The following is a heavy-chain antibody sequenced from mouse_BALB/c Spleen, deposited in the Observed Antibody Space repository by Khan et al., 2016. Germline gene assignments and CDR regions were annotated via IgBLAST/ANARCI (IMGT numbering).Heavy chain of an antibody. CDR1: GFSMTDYG. J-gene: IGHJ3*01. Sequence: QVQLKESGPGLVAPSQSLSITCTVSGFSMTDYGINWVRQPPGTGLEWLGVIWGNGNTDYDSPLKSRLTINKDNSKSQVFLKMNRLQTADTARYYCVRALEAVTSYEGFAYWGQGTLVTVSA. V-gene: IGHV2-6-7*01. D-gene: IGHD1-1*01. CDR2: IWGNGNT. CDR3: VRALEAVTSYEGFAY.